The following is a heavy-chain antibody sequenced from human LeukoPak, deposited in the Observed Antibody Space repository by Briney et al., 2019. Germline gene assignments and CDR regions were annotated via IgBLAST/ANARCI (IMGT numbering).Heavy chain of an antibody. D-gene: IGHD1-26*01. J-gene: IGHJ4*02. CDR2: MNPNSGNT. CDR1: GYTFTSYD. Sequence: ASVKVSCKASGYTFTSYDINWVRQATGQGLEWMGWMNPNSGNTGYAQKFQGRVTMTRNTSISTAYMELSSLRSEDTAVYYCARDPRGYSGSYYVGEDYWGQGTLVTVSS. CDR3: ARDPRGYSGSYYVGEDY. V-gene: IGHV1-8*01.